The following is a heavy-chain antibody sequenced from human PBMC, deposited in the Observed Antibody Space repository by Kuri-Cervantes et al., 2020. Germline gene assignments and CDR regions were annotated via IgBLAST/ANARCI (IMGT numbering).Heavy chain of an antibody. V-gene: IGHV1-24*01. Sequence: ASVKVSCKVSGYTLTDLSMHWVRQAPGKGLEWMGGFDPEDGETIYAQKFQGRVTMTEDTSTDTAYMELSSLRSEDTAVYYCATVKAYYDILTGYYSENYYFDYWGQGTLVTVSS. J-gene: IGHJ4*02. CDR3: ATVKAYYDILTGYYSENYYFDY. CDR1: GYTLTDLS. D-gene: IGHD3-9*01. CDR2: FDPEDGET.